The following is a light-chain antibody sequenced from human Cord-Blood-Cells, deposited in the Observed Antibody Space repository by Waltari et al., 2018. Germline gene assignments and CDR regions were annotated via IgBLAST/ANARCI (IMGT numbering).Light chain of an antibody. V-gene: IGKV3-20*01. CDR2: GAS. Sequence: EIVLTQSPGTLSLSPGERATLSCRASQRVTSSYVAWYQQKPGQAPRLLIYGASSRAPGIPDRFSGSGSGTDFTLTISRLEPEDFAVYYCQQYGSSRFTFGPGTKVDIK. J-gene: IGKJ3*01. CDR3: QQYGSSRFT. CDR1: QRVTSSY.